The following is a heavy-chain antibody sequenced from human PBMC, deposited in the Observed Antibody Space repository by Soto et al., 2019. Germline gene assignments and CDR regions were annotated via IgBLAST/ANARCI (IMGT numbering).Heavy chain of an antibody. J-gene: IGHJ6*02. CDR3: ASHDGGSGSSSRVGYYYYGMDV. D-gene: IGHD3-10*01. CDR2: IIPIFGTA. V-gene: IGHV1-69*12. CDR1: GGPFSSYA. Sequence: QVQLVQSGAEVKKPGSSVKVSCKASGGPFSSYAISWVRQAPGQGLEWMGGIIPIFGTADYAQKFQGRVTITADESTSTAYMELSSLRSEDTAVYYCASHDGGSGSSSRVGYYYYGMDVWGQGTTVTVSS.